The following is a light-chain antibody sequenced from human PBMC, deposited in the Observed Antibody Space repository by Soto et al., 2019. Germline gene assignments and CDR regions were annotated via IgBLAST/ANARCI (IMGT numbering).Light chain of an antibody. CDR1: QSISSW. CDR3: QQYNSCQST. V-gene: IGKV1-5*01. J-gene: IGKJ2*01. Sequence: DIQMTQSPSTLSASVGDRVTITCRASQSISSWLAWYQQKPGKARKLLIYDASSLDSGVPSRFSGSGSGTEYPLTISSLHRDDVVTYYFQQYNSCQSTFGQGTKLEIK. CDR2: DAS.